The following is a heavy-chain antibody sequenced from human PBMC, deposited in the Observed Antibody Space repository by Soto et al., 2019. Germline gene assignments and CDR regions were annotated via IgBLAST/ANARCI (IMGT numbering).Heavy chain of an antibody. V-gene: IGHV1-69*01. CDR3: ARGGKERFRGSGMDV. Sequence: QVQLVQSGAEVRKPGSSVKVSCKASVGTFSSYAISWVRQVPGQGLEWTGEIISMFGAAMYAQKFQGRVTITADEPASTAYMELSSLRYEDTATYYCARGGKERFRGSGMDVWGQGTTVTVS. CDR2: IISMFGAA. J-gene: IGHJ6*02. D-gene: IGHD1-1*01. CDR1: VGTFSSYA.